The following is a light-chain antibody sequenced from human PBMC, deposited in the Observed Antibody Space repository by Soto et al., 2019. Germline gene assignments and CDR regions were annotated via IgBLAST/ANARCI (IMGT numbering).Light chain of an antibody. CDR2: GNI. CDR3: QSYDSSLGGSV. V-gene: IGLV1-40*01. J-gene: IGLJ3*02. CDR1: SSNIGAGYD. Sequence: QLVLTQPPSVSGAPGQRVTISCTGSSSNIGAGYDVHWYQQLPETAPKLLIYGNINRPPGVPDRFSGSKSGTSASLAITGLQAEDEADYYCQSYDSSLGGSVFGGGTQLTVL.